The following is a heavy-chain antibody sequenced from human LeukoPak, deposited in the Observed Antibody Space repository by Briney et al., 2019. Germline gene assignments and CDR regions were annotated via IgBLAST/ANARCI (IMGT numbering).Heavy chain of an antibody. J-gene: IGHJ3*02. CDR1: GFNFSYYW. D-gene: IGHD1-14*01. CDR3: ASVIRNDAFDI. CDR2: IKSDGSIT. Sequence: GGSLRLSCAASGFNFSYYWMHWVRQAPGKGLVWVSRIKSDGSITEYADSVKGRFTISRDNAKNTLYLQMNSLRAEDTAVYYCASVIRNDAFDIWGQGTMVTVSS. V-gene: IGHV3-74*01.